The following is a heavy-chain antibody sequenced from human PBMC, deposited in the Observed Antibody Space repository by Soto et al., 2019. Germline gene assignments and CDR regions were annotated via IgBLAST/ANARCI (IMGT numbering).Heavy chain of an antibody. CDR2: IYYSGST. J-gene: IGHJ4*02. V-gene: IGHV4-59*01. Sequence: QVQLQESGPGLVKPSETLSLTCTVSGGSISSYYWSWIRQPPGKGLEWIGYIYYSGSTNYNPSLKGWSTLSVDTSKNQFSLKLSSVTAADTAVYYCARGYSLWGQGTLVTVSS. CDR1: GGSISSYY. CDR3: ARGYSL. D-gene: IGHD6-13*01.